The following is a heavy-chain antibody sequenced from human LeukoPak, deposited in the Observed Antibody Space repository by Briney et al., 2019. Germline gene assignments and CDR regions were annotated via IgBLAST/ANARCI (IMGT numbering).Heavy chain of an antibody. D-gene: IGHD2-21*02. J-gene: IGHJ4*02. CDR1: GGSTSSGSYY. V-gene: IGHV4-61*02. CDR3: ARGGYCGGDCYFYY. Sequence: SETLSLTCTVSGGSTSSGSYYWSWIRQPAGKGLEWIGRIYTSGSTNSNPSLKSRVTISVDTSKNRFSLKLSSVTAADTAVYYCARGGYCGGDCYFYYWGQGTLVTVSS. CDR2: IYTSGST.